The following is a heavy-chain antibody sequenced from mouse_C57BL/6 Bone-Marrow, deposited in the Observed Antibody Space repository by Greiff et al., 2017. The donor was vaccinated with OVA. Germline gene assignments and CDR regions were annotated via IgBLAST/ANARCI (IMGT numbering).Heavy chain of an antibody. V-gene: IGHV1-55*01. CDR1: GYTFTSYW. J-gene: IGHJ1*03. CDR3: AGDGDYDKDWDFDV. CDR2: IYPGSGST. Sequence: QVQLQQPGAELVKPGASVKMSCKASGYTFTSYWITWVKQRPGQGLEWIGDIYPGSGSTNYNEKFKSKATLTVDTSSSTAYMQLSSLTSEDSAVYSCAGDGDYDKDWDFDVWGTGTTVTVSS. D-gene: IGHD2-4*01.